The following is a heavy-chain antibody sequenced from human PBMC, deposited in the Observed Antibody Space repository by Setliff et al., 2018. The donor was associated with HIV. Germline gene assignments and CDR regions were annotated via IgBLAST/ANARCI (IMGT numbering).Heavy chain of an antibody. D-gene: IGHD3-10*01. V-gene: IGHV1-3*01. CDR3: ARGVIRGVISQGGLDY. J-gene: IGHJ4*02. CDR2: INAANGKT. Sequence: ASVKVSCKASGFTFTTYAVHWVRQAPGQRPEWMGWINAANGKTRYPQRFEARVTITMDTGASTAYMELNSLRSEDSAVYYCARGVIRGVISQGGLDYWGPGTLVTLL. CDR1: GFTFTTYA.